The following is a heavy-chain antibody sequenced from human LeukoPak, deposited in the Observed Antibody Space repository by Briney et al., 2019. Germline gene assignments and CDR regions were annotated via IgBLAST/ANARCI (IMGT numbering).Heavy chain of an antibody. D-gene: IGHD3-10*01. CDR2: ISGSGAYT. J-gene: IGHJ3*02. V-gene: IGHV3-23*01. CDR1: GFTFSGYA. Sequence: GGSLSLSCAGSGFTFSGYAMSWVRQAPGKGLEWVSAISGSGAYTYYADSVKGRFTISKDNSKNTLLLQMNSLRAEDTAVYHCAKDIHSGSGTFAFDMWGQGTMVTASS. CDR3: AKDIHSGSGTFAFDM.